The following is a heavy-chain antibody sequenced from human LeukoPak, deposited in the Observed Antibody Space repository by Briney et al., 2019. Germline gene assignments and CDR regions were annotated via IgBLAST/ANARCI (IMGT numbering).Heavy chain of an antibody. V-gene: IGHV3-30*02. D-gene: IGHD3-16*02. Sequence: PGGSLRLSCAASGFTFSSYGMHWVRQAPGNGLEWVAFIRFDGINKYYADSVKGRFTISRDNSKNTLYLQMNSLRAEDTAVYYCAKDERGDETYYDYVWGSYRPSPGDYWGQGTLVTVSS. J-gene: IGHJ4*02. CDR1: GFTFSSYG. CDR2: IRFDGINK. CDR3: AKDERGDETYYDYVWGSYRPSPGDY.